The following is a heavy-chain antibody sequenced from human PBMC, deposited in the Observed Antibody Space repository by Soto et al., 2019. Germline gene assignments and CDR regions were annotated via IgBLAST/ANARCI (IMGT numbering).Heavy chain of an antibody. Sequence: SETLSLTCSVSGDSVSSGNYYWSWIRQTPGKGLEWVGHIFYSGTTYYNPSLKSRLTISVDTSKNHFSLRLTSVTAADTAVYYGARDLWVEPELYYYGMDVWGQGTTVTVSS. D-gene: IGHD1-1*01. CDR1: GDSVSSGNYY. J-gene: IGHJ6*02. CDR2: IFYSGTT. CDR3: ARDLWVEPELYYYGMDV. V-gene: IGHV4-30-4*01.